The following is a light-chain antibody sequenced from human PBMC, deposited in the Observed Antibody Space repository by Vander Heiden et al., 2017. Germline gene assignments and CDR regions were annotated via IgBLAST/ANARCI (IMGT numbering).Light chain of an antibody. V-gene: IGKV3D-20*01. J-gene: IGKJ4*01. Sequence: EIVLTQSPATLSLSPGERATLSCGASQSVSNNYLAWYQQKAGLAPRLLIYGASSRATGIPDRFSGSGSGTDFTLTISRVEPEDFAVYYCQQDGNTPLTFGGWTKVEIK. CDR3: QQDGNTPLT. CDR2: GAS. CDR1: QSVSNNY.